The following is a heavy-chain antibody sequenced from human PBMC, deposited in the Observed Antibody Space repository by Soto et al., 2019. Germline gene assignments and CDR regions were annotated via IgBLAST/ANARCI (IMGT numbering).Heavy chain of an antibody. Sequence: SVKVSCKASGYTFTSYDINWVRQATGQGLEWMGGIIPIFGTANYAQKFQGRVTITADESTSTAYMELSSLRSEDTAVYYCARGARYYDILTGYWSGENWFDPWGQGTLVTVSS. CDR2: IIPIFGTA. J-gene: IGHJ5*02. CDR3: ARGARYYDILTGYWSGENWFDP. D-gene: IGHD3-9*01. CDR1: GYTFTSYD. V-gene: IGHV1-69*13.